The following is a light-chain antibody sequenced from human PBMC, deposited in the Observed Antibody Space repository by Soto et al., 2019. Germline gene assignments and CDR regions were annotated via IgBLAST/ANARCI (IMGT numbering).Light chain of an antibody. V-gene: IGLV2-14*01. CDR1: SSDVGGYNY. CDR3: SSYAGSNIGV. Sequence: QSALTQPASVSGSPGQSITISCTGTSSDVGGYNYVSWYQQHPGKAPKLMIYEVSNRPSGVSNRFSGSKSGNTASLTISGLQAEDEADYYCSSYAGSNIGVFGTGTKLTVL. CDR2: EVS. J-gene: IGLJ1*01.